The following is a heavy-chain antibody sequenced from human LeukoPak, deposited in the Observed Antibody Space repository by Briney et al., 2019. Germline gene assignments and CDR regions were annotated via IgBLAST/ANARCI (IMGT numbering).Heavy chain of an antibody. Sequence: ASVKVSCKASGYSFPIYGINWVRQAPGQGLEWMGWISTYDGNTRYAQNVQGRVTLMRDTSTSTVYMELRNLRSDDTAIYYCARDGVRRAPGWFDTWGQGTLVTVSP. J-gene: IGHJ5*02. D-gene: IGHD3-10*01. V-gene: IGHV1-18*01. CDR2: ISTYDGNT. CDR1: GYSFPIYG. CDR3: ARDGVRRAPGWFDT.